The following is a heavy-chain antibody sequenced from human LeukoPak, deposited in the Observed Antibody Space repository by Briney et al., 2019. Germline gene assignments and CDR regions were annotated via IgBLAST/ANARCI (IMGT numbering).Heavy chain of an antibody. J-gene: IGHJ3*02. D-gene: IGHD1-1*01. Sequence: GGSLRLSCAASGFTFSSFWMHWVRQAPGKGLVWVSRVSDDGSTTTYADSVKGRFTISRDNAKNTLYLQMNSLRPEDTSAYYCVRHNAARAFDIWGQGTMVIVSS. CDR1: GFTFSSFW. V-gene: IGHV3-74*03. CDR2: VSDDGSTT. CDR3: VRHNAARAFDI.